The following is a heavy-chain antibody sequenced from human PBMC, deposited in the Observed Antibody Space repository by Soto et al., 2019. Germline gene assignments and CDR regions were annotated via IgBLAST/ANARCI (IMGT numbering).Heavy chain of an antibody. CDR3: ARARVVVVAATWFDP. V-gene: IGHV3-30*03. J-gene: IGHJ5*02. CDR2: ISYDGSNK. Sequence: PGGSLRLSCAASGFTFSSYGMHWVRQAPGKGLEWVAVISYDGSNKYYADSVKGRFTISRDNSKNTLYLQMNSLRAEDTAVYYCARARVVVVAATWFDPWGQGTLVTVSS. CDR1: GFTFSSYG. D-gene: IGHD2-15*01.